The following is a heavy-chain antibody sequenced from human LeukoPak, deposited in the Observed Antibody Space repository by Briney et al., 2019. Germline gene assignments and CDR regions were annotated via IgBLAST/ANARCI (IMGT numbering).Heavy chain of an antibody. J-gene: IGHJ4*02. CDR1: GFTFSSYA. CDR2: ISGSGGIT. V-gene: IGHV3-23*01. Sequence: PGGSLRLSCAASGFTFSSYAMSWVRQAPGKGLEWVSAISGSGGITYFADSVEGRFTISRDNSKNTLYLQMHSLRAEDTAVYYCAKSPQVSTVTTYYFDYWGQGTLVTVSS. D-gene: IGHD4-17*01. CDR3: AKSPQVSTVTTYYFDY.